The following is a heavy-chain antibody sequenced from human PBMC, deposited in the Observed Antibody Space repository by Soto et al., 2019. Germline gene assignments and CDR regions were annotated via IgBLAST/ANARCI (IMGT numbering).Heavy chain of an antibody. CDR2: IYYSGST. CDR1: GGSISSSSYY. J-gene: IGHJ5*02. Sequence: SETLSLTCTVSGGSISSSSYYWGWIRQPPGKGLEWIGIIYYSGSTYYNPSLKSRVTISVDTSKNQFSLKLSSVSATDTAVYYCATSIWFDPWGQGTLVTVSS. V-gene: IGHV4-39*01. D-gene: IGHD2-2*01. CDR3: ATSIWFDP.